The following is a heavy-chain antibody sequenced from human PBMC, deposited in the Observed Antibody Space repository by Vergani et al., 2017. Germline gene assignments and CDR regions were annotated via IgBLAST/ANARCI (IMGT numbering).Heavy chain of an antibody. D-gene: IGHD2-15*01. CDR3: ARRVGGYYSGGKVRPLRTAFDV. CDR1: GGSISAGYYF. CDR2: ISASGNT. Sequence: QVQLQASGPGRVKPSQTLSLTCTMSGGSISAGYYFWSWIRQPAGKGLEWLGHISASGNTSHSPSLKTRVSMSVDTSKNQFSLTVTSVTAADTAIYFCARRVGGYYSGGKVRPLRTAFDVWGHGTVVTVSS. J-gene: IGHJ3*01. V-gene: IGHV4-61*02.